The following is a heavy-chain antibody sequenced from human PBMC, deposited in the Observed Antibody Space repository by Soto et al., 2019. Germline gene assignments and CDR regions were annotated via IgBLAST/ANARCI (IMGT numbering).Heavy chain of an antibody. Sequence: PSETLSLTCAVSGGSISSGGYYWSWIRQHPCKGLEWIWYIYYSGSTYYNPSLKSRVTISVDTSKNQFSLKLSSVTAADTAVYYCAREGKIGDYYFDYWGQGTLVTVSS. J-gene: IGHJ4*02. CDR3: AREGKIGDYYFDY. V-gene: IGHV4-31*11. D-gene: IGHD4-17*01. CDR2: IYYSGST. CDR1: GGSISSGGYY.